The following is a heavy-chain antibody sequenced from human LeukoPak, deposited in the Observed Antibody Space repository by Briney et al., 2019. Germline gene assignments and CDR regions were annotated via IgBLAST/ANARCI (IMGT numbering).Heavy chain of an antibody. V-gene: IGHV4-34*01. D-gene: IGHD3-10*01. CDR3: ARALMTLVRGVPRTTWFDP. CDR2: INESGTT. Sequence: SETLSLTCAVSGWSFSGYYWTWVRQAPGKGLEWIGEINESGTTNYNASLNNRVTISVDPSKSEFSLKMTSLTAADTAVFYCARALMTLVRGVPRTTWFDPWGQGTLVTVSS. J-gene: IGHJ5*02. CDR1: GWSFSGYY.